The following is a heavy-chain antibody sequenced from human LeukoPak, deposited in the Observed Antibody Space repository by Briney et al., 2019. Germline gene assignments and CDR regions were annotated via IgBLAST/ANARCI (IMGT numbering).Heavy chain of an antibody. Sequence: PGGSLRLSCAASGFTFSDYWMTWVRQAPGKGLEWVANIKQDGSQKYYVDSVKGRFTISRDNAKNSLYLQMNSLRAEDTAVYYCAKEVGGLGSFWGQGTLVTVSS. J-gene: IGHJ4*02. D-gene: IGHD3-16*01. CDR1: GFTFSDYW. CDR3: AKEVGGLGSF. CDR2: IKQDGSQK. V-gene: IGHV3-7*01.